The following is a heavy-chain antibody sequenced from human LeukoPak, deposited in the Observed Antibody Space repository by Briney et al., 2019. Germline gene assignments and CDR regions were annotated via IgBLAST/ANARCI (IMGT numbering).Heavy chain of an antibody. D-gene: IGHD5-24*01. CDR3: ARGHRRWLQLQQFAYYFDY. CDR2: IYYSGST. J-gene: IGHJ4*02. CDR1: GGSISSGDYY. V-gene: IGHV4-30-4*01. Sequence: SETLSLTCTVSGGSISSGDYYWSWIRQPPGKGLEWIGYIYYSGSTYYNPSLKSRVTISVDTSKNQFSLKLSSVTAADTAVYYCARGHRRWLQLQQFAYYFDYWGQGTLVTVSS.